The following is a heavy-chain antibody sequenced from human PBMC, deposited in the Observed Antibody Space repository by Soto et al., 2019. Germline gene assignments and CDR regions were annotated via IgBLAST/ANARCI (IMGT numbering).Heavy chain of an antibody. CDR1: GFTFSGSA. D-gene: IGHD2-15*01. CDR2: IRSKANSYAT. CDR3: TRHGSLNDY. Sequence: GGSLRLSCAASGFTFSGSAMHWVRQASGKGLEWVGRIRSKANSYATAYAASVKGRFTISRDDSKNTAYLQMNSLKTEDTAVYYCTRHGSLNDYWGQGTLVTVSS. V-gene: IGHV3-73*01. J-gene: IGHJ4*02.